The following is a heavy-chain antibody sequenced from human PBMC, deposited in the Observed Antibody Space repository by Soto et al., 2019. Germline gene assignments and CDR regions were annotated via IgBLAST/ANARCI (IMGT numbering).Heavy chain of an antibody. CDR2: IIPIFGTA. J-gene: IGHJ6*02. CDR3: ARGYCISTSCYPNSYYGMDV. Sequence: QVQLVQSGAEVKKPGSSVKVSCKASGGTFSSYAISWVRQAPGQGLEWMGGIIPIFGTANYAQKFQGRVTITADDSTSTAYMALSSLRSEDTAVYYCARGYCISTSCYPNSYYGMDVWGQGTTVTVSS. CDR1: GGTFSSYA. D-gene: IGHD2-2*01. V-gene: IGHV1-69*12.